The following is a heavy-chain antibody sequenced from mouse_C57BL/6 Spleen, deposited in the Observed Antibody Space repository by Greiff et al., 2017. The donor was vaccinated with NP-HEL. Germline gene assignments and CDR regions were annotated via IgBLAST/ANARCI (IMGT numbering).Heavy chain of an antibody. CDR3: ARHRYYYGSSYYFDY. Sequence: VKLVESGAELVKPGASVKLSCKASGYTFTEYTIHWVKQRSGQGLEWIGWFYPGSGSIKYNEKFKDKATLTADKSSSTVYMELSRLTSEDSAVYFCARHRYYYGSSYYFDYWGQGTTLTVSS. CDR2: FYPGSGSI. D-gene: IGHD1-1*01. CDR1: GYTFTEYT. V-gene: IGHV1-62-2*01. J-gene: IGHJ2*01.